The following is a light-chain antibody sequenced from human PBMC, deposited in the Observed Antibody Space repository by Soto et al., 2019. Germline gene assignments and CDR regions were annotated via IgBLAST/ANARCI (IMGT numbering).Light chain of an antibody. J-gene: IGKJ5*01. CDR3: QQYNNWPSIT. Sequence: EIVLTQSAGTLSLSPGERATLSCRASQSVSSSYLAWYQQKPGQAPRLLIYGASSRATGIPDRFSGSGSGTDFTLAISRLEPEDFAVYYCQQYNNWPSITFGQGTRLEI. CDR1: QSVSSSY. CDR2: GAS. V-gene: IGKV3-20*01.